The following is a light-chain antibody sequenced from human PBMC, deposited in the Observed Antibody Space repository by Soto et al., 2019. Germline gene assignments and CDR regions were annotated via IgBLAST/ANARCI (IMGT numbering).Light chain of an antibody. J-gene: IGKJ1*01. CDR3: QQYGSSGT. CDR2: DAS. CDR1: QSVSSY. V-gene: IGKV3-11*01. Sequence: EIVLTQSPATLSLSPGERATLSCRASQSVSSYLAWYQQKPGQAPRLLIYDASNRATGIPARFSGSGSGTDFTLTISRLEPEDFAVYYCQQYGSSGTFGQGNKVDIK.